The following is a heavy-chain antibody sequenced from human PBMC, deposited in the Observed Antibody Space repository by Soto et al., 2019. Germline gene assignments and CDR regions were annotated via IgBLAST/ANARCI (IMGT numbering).Heavy chain of an antibody. CDR3: VEDEVGSYGKY. J-gene: IGHJ4*02. CDR1: GGSISSSTYY. V-gene: IGHV4-39*01. D-gene: IGHD1-26*01. CDR2: IHYSGST. Sequence: QLQLQESGPGLVEPSETLSLTCTVSGGSISSSTYYWGWVRQPPGKGLEWIGSIHYSGSTYYNPSLETRLTMSVDTSKNQFSLKLTSVTAADTAVYYCVEDEVGSYGKYWGQGTLVTVSS.